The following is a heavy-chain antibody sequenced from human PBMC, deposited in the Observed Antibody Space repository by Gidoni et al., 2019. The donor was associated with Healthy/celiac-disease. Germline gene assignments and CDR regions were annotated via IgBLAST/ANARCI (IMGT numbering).Heavy chain of an antibody. CDR2: ISGSGGST. CDR3: AKEVWNSGSYYVFDY. D-gene: IGHD1-26*01. CDR1: GFTFSSYA. V-gene: IGHV3-23*01. Sequence: EVQLLESGGGLVQPGGSLRLSCAASGFTFSSYALSLVRQAPGKGLEWVSAISGSGGSTYYADSVKGRFTISRDNSKNTLYLQMNSLRAEDTAVYYCAKEVWNSGSYYVFDYWGQGTLVTVSS. J-gene: IGHJ4*02.